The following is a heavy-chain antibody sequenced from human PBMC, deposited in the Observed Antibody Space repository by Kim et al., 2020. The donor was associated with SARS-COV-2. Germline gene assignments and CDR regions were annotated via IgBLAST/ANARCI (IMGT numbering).Heavy chain of an antibody. J-gene: IGHJ4*02. V-gene: IGHV4-4*07. CDR3: ARHSTYMVRAYYFDY. D-gene: IGHD3-10*01. Sequence: SLKSRVTRSVDTSKNQFSLKLSSVTAADTAVYYCARHSTYMVRAYYFDYWGQGTLVTVSS.